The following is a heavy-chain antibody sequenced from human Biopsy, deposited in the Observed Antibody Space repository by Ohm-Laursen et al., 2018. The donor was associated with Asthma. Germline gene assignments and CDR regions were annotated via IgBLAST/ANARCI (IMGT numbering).Heavy chain of an antibody. V-gene: IGHV3-21*01. CDR3: ARTFHFWSPYHAEHYQL. D-gene: IGHD3-3*02. CDR1: AFTFSSYN. CDR2: ITSTSSYT. Sequence: SLRLSCAASAFTFSSYNFHWVRQAPGKGLEWVSCITSTSSYTFYADSVKGRFTISRDNARNSLYLQMINLRAEDTAVYYCARTFHFWSPYHAEHYQLWGQGTLVSASS. J-gene: IGHJ1*01.